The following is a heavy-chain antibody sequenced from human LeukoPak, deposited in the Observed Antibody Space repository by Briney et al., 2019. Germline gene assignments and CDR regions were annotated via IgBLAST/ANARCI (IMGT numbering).Heavy chain of an antibody. J-gene: IGHJ5*02. CDR1: GFTFSSYE. CDR2: ISSSGSTI. CDR3: ARDSWNSCSGGSCYENGGFDP. V-gene: IGHV3-48*03. D-gene: IGHD2-15*01. Sequence: SGGSLRLSCAASGFTFSSYEMNWVRQAPGKGLEWVSYISSSGSTIYYADSVKGRFTISRDNAKNSLYLQMNSLRAEDTAVYYCARDSWNSCSGGSCYENGGFDPWGQGTLVTVSS.